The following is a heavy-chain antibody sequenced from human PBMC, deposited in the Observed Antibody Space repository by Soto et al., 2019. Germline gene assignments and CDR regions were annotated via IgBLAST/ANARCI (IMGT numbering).Heavy chain of an antibody. CDR1: GGSISSYY. V-gene: IGHV2-70*18. Sequence: TLSLTCTVSGGSISSYYWSWIRQPPGKALEWLALIDWDDDKYYSTSMKTRLTISKDTSKNQVVLTMTNMDPVDTATYYCARIPRWGYYDSSGYYDNDAFDIWGQGTMVTVSS. D-gene: IGHD3-22*01. CDR3: ARIPRWGYYDSSGYYDNDAFDI. J-gene: IGHJ3*02. CDR2: IDWDDDK.